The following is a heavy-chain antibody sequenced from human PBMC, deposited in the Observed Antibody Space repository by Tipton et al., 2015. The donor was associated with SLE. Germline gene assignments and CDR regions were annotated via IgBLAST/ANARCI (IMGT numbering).Heavy chain of an antibody. D-gene: IGHD2-21*01. V-gene: IGHV4-39*01. J-gene: IGHJ4*02. CDR3: ARHSLWHYFDY. CDR1: GGSISSSSYY. Sequence: TLSLTCTVSGGSISSSSYYWGWIRQPPGKGLEWIGEMNHRGSTNYNPSLKSRVTISVDTSKNQFSLKLSSVTAADTAVYYCARHSLWHYFDYWGQGTLVTVSS. CDR2: MNHRGST.